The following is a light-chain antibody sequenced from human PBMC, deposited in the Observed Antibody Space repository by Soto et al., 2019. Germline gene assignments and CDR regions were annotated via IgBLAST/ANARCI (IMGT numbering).Light chain of an antibody. V-gene: IGKV1-39*01. J-gene: IGKJ1*01. CDR3: QERKT. Sequence: DIQMTQSPSSLSASVGDRVTITCRASQSISSYLNWYQQKPGKAPKLLIYAASSLKSGVPSRFSGSGSETDFTLTISNLQPEDSAIYYCQERKTFGQGTKVEIK. CDR1: QSISSY. CDR2: AAS.